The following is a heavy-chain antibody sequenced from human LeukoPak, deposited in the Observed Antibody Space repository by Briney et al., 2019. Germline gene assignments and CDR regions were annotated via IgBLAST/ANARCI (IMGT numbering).Heavy chain of an antibody. Sequence: PGGSLRLSCAASGFTFSSYGMHWVRQAPGKGLEWVEVIWYDGSNKYYADSVKGRFTISRDNSKNTLYLKMNSLRAEDTVVYYCARDGAPYGSGSHSLDYWGQGTLVTVSS. D-gene: IGHD3-10*01. CDR1: GFTFSSYG. CDR3: ARDGAPYGSGSHSLDY. CDR2: IWYDGSNK. J-gene: IGHJ4*02. V-gene: IGHV3-33*08.